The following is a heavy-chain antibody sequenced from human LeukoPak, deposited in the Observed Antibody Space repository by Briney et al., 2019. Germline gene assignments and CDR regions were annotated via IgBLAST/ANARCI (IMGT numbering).Heavy chain of an antibody. CDR1: GGSISSSSYY. J-gene: IGHJ5*02. D-gene: IGHD1-1*01. V-gene: IGHV4-39*07. CDR3: ARHWIWNENWFDP. CDR2: IYYSGST. Sequence: SETLSLTCTVSGGSISSSSYYWGWIRQPPGKGLEWIGSIYYSGSTYYNPSLKSRVTISVDTSKNQFSLKLSSVTAADTAVYYCARHWIWNENWFDPWGQGTLVTVSS.